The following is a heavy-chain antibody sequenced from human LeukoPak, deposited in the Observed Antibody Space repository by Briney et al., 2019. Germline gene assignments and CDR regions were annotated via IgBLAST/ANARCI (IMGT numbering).Heavy chain of an antibody. CDR3: ARSQGGSCGGAGCSFDY. D-gene: IGHD2-15*01. CDR1: GFTVSTNY. CDR2: FTGVGGAT. Sequence: PGGSLRLSCAASGFTVSTNYMSWVRQAPGMGLEWVSAFTGVGGATYYADSVKGRFTISRDSSKNTLHLQMSSLRPEDTAVYYCARSQGGSCGGAGCSFDYWGQGSLVTVSS. V-gene: IGHV3-23*01. J-gene: IGHJ4*02.